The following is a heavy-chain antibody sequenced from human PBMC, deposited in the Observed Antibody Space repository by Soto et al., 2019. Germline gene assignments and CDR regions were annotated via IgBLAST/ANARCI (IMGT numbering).Heavy chain of an antibody. CDR1: GFTVSSNY. Sequence: GGSLRLSCAASGFTVSSNYMSWVRQAPGKGLEWVSVIYSGGSTYYADSVKGRFTISRDNSKNTLYLQMNSLRAGDTAVYYCARSRSCSWYVLSYWGQGTLVTVSS. CDR2: IYSGGST. V-gene: IGHV3-53*01. D-gene: IGHD6-13*01. CDR3: ARSRSCSWYVLSY. J-gene: IGHJ4*02.